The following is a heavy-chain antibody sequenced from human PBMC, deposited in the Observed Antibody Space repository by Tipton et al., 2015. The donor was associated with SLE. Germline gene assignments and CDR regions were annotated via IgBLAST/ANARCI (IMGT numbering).Heavy chain of an antibody. V-gene: IGHV4-30-4*01. CDR3: AITRRWSGGSPWDY. CDR1: GGSFSGYY. CDR2: IYYSGST. D-gene: IGHD2-15*01. Sequence: TLSLTCAVYGGSFSGYYWSWIRQPPGKGLEWIGYIYYSGSTYYNPSLKSRVTISVDTSKNQFSLKLSSVTAADTAVYYCAITRRWSGGSPWDYWGQGTLVTVSS. J-gene: IGHJ4*02.